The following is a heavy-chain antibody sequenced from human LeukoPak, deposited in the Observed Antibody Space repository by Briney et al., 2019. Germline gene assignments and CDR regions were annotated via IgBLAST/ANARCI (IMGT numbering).Heavy chain of an antibody. CDR1: GYTFTSYY. Sequence: RASVKVSCKASGYTFTSYYMHWVRQAPGQGLEWMGIINPSGGSTSYAQKFQGRVTMTRDMSTSTVYMELSSLRSEDTAVYYCARDLAGTGTLDYWGQGTLVTVSS. V-gene: IGHV1-46*01. CDR3: ARDLAGTGTLDY. D-gene: IGHD1-1*01. J-gene: IGHJ4*02. CDR2: INPSGGST.